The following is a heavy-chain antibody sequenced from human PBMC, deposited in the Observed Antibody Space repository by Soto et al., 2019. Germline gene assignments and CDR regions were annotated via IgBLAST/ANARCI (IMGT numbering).Heavy chain of an antibody. CDR1: GFTFSNYA. Sequence: EVQLLESGGGLVQPGGSLRLSCTASGFTFSNYAMSWVRQAPDKGLEWVSAISGRGGSTYYADSVKDRFTISRDNSKNMLFLQMNSLRAEDTALYYCAKDSTVTTSLYSYFYGLDVWGQGTTVTVSS. D-gene: IGHD4-17*01. V-gene: IGHV3-23*01. J-gene: IGHJ6*02. CDR3: AKDSTVTTSLYSYFYGLDV. CDR2: ISGRGGST.